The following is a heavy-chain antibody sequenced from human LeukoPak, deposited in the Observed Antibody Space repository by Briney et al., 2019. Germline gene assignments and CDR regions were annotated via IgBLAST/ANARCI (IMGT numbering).Heavy chain of an antibody. J-gene: IGHJ4*02. D-gene: IGHD4-11*01. V-gene: IGHV3-33*01. CDR2: IWYDGSNK. CDR1: GFTFSSYG. CDR3: ASPPTVTTFDS. Sequence: GGSLRLSCAASGFTFSSYGMHWVRQAPGKGLEWVAFIWYDGSNKYYADSVKGRFTISRDNSKNTLYLQMNSLRADDTAVYYCASPPTVTTFDSWGQGTLVTVSS.